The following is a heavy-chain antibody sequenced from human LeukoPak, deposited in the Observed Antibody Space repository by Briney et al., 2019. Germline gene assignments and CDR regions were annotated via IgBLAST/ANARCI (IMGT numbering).Heavy chain of an antibody. CDR1: GYTFTSYG. V-gene: IGHV1-18*01. CDR2: ISAYNGNT. Sequence: GASVKVSCKASGYTFTSYGISWVRQAPGQGLEWMGWISAYNGNTNYAQKLQGRVTMTTDTSTSTAYTELRSLRSDDTAVYYCAGIVATTDGEWLDYYGMDVWGQGTTVTVSS. D-gene: IGHD5-12*01. J-gene: IGHJ6*02. CDR3: AGIVATTDGEWLDYYGMDV.